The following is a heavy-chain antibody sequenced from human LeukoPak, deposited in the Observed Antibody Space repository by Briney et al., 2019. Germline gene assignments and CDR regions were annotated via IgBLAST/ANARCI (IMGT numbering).Heavy chain of an antibody. Sequence: PSETLSLTCTLSGDSISSSGYCWGWIRQPPGKGLECVGVICYTGNTYYNPSLKSRVTISVDTSKNQFSLRLSSVTAADTAVYYCASHKSGIGWFDPWGQGTLVTVSS. V-gene: IGHV4-39*01. CDR1: GDSISSSGYC. J-gene: IGHJ5*02. CDR2: ICYTGNT. D-gene: IGHD1-14*01. CDR3: ASHKSGIGWFDP.